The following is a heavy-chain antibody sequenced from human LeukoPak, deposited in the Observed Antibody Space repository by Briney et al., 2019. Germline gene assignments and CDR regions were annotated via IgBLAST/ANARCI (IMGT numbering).Heavy chain of an antibody. D-gene: IGHD6-13*01. CDR2: ISGSGGST. Sequence: PGGSLRLSCAASGFTFSSYAMSWVRQAPGKGLEWVSAISGSGGSTYYADSVKSRFTISRDNSKNTLYLQMNSLRAEDTAVYYCAKGFLRAAAGTKEGDAFDIWGQGTMVTVSS. J-gene: IGHJ3*02. CDR1: GFTFSSYA. CDR3: AKGFLRAAAGTKEGDAFDI. V-gene: IGHV3-23*01.